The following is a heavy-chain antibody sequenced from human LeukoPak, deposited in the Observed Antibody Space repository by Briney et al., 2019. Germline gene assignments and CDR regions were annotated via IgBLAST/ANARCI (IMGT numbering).Heavy chain of an antibody. CDR3: ARDRYSTY. D-gene: IGHD5-12*01. V-gene: IGHV3-7*01. CDR2: IKQDGGEK. CDR1: GFTFSNYW. J-gene: IGHJ4*02. Sequence: GGFLRLSCAASGFTFSNYWMSWVRQAPGKGLEWVANIKQDGGEKYYVDSVKGRFTISRDNARNSVYLQMNSLRAEDTAVYYCARDRYSTYWGQGTLVTVSS.